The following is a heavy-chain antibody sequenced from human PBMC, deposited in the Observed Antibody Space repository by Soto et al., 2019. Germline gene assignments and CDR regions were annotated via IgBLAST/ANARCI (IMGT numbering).Heavy chain of an antibody. D-gene: IGHD1-1*01. V-gene: IGHV1-69*01. CDR2: LIPRFGTT. J-gene: IGHJ4*02. CDR1: GDSFTKYT. CDR3: ARGRGLYNSGRSQLDS. Sequence: QVQVVQSGAEVKKPGSSVRVSCKASGDSFTKYTVNWGRQAPRQGLEWMGGLIPRFGTTNYAPTLQDRATITADASMNTVYMELSSLRSDDTALYYCARGRGLYNSGRSQLDSWGQGTLVTVSS.